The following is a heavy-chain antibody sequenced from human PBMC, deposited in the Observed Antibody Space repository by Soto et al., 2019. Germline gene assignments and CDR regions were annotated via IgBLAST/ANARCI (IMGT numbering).Heavy chain of an antibody. Sequence: VQSGAEAKEPASSVLVSCTNSGEDLSHYVMSWVXXXXGQGLECMGSVAPISGSPNYAERLEGRLTIPADAGTSTMYIEWRSLKYCDTAVYYCASIGVASRRWGQGTKVTVSS. CDR2: VAPISGSP. D-gene: IGHD3-10*01. J-gene: IGHJ3*01. CDR1: GEDLSHYV. V-gene: IGHV1-69*15. CDR3: ASIGVASRR.